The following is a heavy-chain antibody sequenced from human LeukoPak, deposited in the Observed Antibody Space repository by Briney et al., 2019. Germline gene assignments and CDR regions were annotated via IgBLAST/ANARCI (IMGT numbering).Heavy chain of an antibody. J-gene: IGHJ4*02. CDR2: MNPNSGNT. Sequence: ASVKVSCTASGYTFTSYDINWVRQATGQGLEWMGWMNPNSGNTGYAQKFQGRVTMTRNTSISTAYMELSSLRSDDTAVYYCARDVMITFGGVIVTTQSYFDYWGQGTLVTVSS. V-gene: IGHV1-8*01. D-gene: IGHD3-16*02. CDR1: GYTFTSYD. CDR3: ARDVMITFGGVIVTTQSYFDY.